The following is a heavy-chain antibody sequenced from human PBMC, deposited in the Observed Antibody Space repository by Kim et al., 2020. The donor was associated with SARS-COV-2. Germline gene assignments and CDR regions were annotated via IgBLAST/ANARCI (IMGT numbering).Heavy chain of an antibody. CDR2: ISSSSSYI. D-gene: IGHD6-13*01. CDR1: GFTFSSYS. J-gene: IGHJ6*02. V-gene: IGHV3-21*04. Sequence: GGSLRLSCAASGFTFSSYSMNWVRQAPGKGLEWVSSISSSSSYIYYADSVKGRFTISRDNAKNSLYLQMNSLRAEDTAVYYCARDTAAAIGIFYYYYGMDVWGQGTTVTVSS. CDR3: ARDTAAAIGIFYYYYGMDV.